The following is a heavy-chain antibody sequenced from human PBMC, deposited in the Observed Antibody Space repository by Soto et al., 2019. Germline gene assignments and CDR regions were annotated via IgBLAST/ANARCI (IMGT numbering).Heavy chain of an antibody. CDR2: IYYSGST. D-gene: IGHD6-19*01. CDR1: GGSISSYY. J-gene: IGHJ4*02. Sequence: SETLSLTCTVSGGSISSYYWSWIRQPPGKGLEWIGYIYYSGSTNYNPSLKSRVTISVDTSKNQFSLKLSSVTAADTAVYYCARVARLSVAGTTYYFDYWGQGTLVTVSS. V-gene: IGHV4-59*01. CDR3: ARVARLSVAGTTYYFDY.